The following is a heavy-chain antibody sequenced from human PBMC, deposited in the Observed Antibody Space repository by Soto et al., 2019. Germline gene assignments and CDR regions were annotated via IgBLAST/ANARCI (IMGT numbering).Heavy chain of an antibody. J-gene: IGHJ6*04. Sequence: VQLLESGGALVQPGGSLRLSCAASGFTFSSYAMYWVRQAPGKGLEWVSTISNSGDTYYADSVEGRFTISRDKSKDTVFLQMSSLRAEDTAVYYCVKPKFRGVVVNVWGEGTTVTVSS. CDR1: GFTFSSYA. CDR3: VKPKFRGVVVNV. V-gene: IGHV3-23*01. D-gene: IGHD3-10*01. CDR2: ISNSGDT.